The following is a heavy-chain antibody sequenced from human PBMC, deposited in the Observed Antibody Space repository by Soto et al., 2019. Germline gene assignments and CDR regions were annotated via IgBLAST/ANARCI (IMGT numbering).Heavy chain of an antibody. Sequence: QVKLVESGGGLVKPGGSLRLSCAVSGFTFSDYYMTWIRQAPGKGLEWVSYISSSTSHTHYADSVKVRFTISRDNAKNSLFLQMNIVRAEDTAVYDCARARGAAADDFDFWGQGTLCTVSS. CDR3: ARARGAAADDFDF. D-gene: IGHD6-13*01. CDR2: ISSSTSHT. CDR1: GFTFSDYY. J-gene: IGHJ4*02. V-gene: IGHV3-11*05.